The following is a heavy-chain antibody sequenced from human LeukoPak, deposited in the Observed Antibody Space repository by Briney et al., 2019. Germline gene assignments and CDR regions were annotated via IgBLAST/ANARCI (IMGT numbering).Heavy chain of an antibody. CDR1: GFTFSNYR. Sequence: PGGSLRLFCAASGFTFSNYRMNWVRQAPGKGLEWVSSISTSGSYIYYADSVKGRFTISRDNAKNSLYLQMNSLRAEDTAVYYCARDWDTDYYDSSGYYNDYWGQGTLVTVSS. V-gene: IGHV3-21*01. J-gene: IGHJ4*02. CDR2: ISTSGSYI. CDR3: ARDWDTDYYDSSGYYNDY. D-gene: IGHD3-22*01.